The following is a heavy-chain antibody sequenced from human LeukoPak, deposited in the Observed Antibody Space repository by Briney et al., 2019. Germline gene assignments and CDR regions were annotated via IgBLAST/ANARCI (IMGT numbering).Heavy chain of an antibody. CDR3: ARGRAVAEY. D-gene: IGHD6-19*01. CDR1: GGSFSGYY. V-gene: IGHV4-34*01. CDR2: INHSGST. Sequence: SETLSLTCAVYGGSFSGYYWSWIRQPPGKGLEWIGEINHSGSTNYNPSLKSRVTISLDTSKNQFSLQLSSVTATDTAVYYCARGRAVAEYWGQRILVTVSS. J-gene: IGHJ4*02.